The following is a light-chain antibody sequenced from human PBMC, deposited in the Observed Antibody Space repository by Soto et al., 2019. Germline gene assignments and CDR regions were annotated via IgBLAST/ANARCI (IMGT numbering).Light chain of an antibody. Sequence: QSALTQPRSVSGSPGQSVTISCTGTSSEVGGYNYVSWYQQHPGKAPKLMIYDVSKRPSGVPDRFSGSKSGNTASLTISGPQAEDEADYYCCSYAGSYTYVVFGGGTKLTVL. CDR3: CSYAGSYTYVV. CDR1: SSEVGGYNY. CDR2: DVS. V-gene: IGLV2-11*01. J-gene: IGLJ2*01.